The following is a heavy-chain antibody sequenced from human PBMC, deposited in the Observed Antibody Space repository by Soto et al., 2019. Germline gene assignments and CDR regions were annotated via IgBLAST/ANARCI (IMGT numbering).Heavy chain of an antibody. J-gene: IGHJ6*02. CDR2: IDPSDSYT. D-gene: IGHD6-6*01. CDR1: GYSFTNYW. Sequence: PGESLKISCKGSGYSFTNYWISWVRQMPGKGLEWMGRIDPSDSYTNYSPSFQGHVTISADKSISTAYLQWSSLKASDTAMYYCARHLGEGGSSYPFFYYYGMDVWGQGTTVTVSS. CDR3: ARHLGEGGSSYPFFYYYGMDV. V-gene: IGHV5-10-1*01.